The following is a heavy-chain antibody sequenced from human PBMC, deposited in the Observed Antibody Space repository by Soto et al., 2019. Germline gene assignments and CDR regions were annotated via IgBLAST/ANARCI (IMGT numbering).Heavy chain of an antibody. J-gene: IGHJ4*02. V-gene: IGHV3-64*04. D-gene: IGHD3-22*01. Sequence: PGGSLRLSCSASGFTFSSYDIHWVRQAPGKGLEYVSSISSDGSAYYAVSVKGRFTISRDNSKNTLYLQMNSLRAEDTAVYYCAKDPRVSGPFTMIVVSRTYYFDYWGQGTLVTVSS. CDR1: GFTFSSYD. CDR2: ISSDGSA. CDR3: AKDPRVSGPFTMIVVSRTYYFDY.